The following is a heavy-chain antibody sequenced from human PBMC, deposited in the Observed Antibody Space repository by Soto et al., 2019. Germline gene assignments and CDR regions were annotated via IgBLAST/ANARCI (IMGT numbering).Heavy chain of an antibody. V-gene: IGHV4-59*01. Sequence: SETLSLTCTVSGGSISSYYWSWIRQPPGKGLEWIGYIYYSGSTNYNPSLKSRVTISVDTSKNQFSLKLSSVTAADTAVYYCARNYYDVLTGYSNLDYWGQGTLVTVSS. J-gene: IGHJ4*02. CDR2: IYYSGST. D-gene: IGHD3-9*01. CDR3: ARNYYDVLTGYSNLDY. CDR1: GGSISSYY.